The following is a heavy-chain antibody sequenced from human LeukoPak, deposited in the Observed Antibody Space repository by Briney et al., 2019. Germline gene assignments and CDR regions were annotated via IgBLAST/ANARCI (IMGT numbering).Heavy chain of an antibody. J-gene: IGHJ2*01. CDR2: IHHIGST. CDR3: ARGRGPRCSSTSCYTGSRVIYFDL. D-gene: IGHD2-2*02. CDR1: GGSFSGYY. Sequence: PSETLSLTCAVYGGSFSGYYWSWIRQPPGKGLEWIGEIHHIGSTNYNPFLKSRVTISVDTSKSQFSLKLSSVTAADTAVYYCARGRGPRCSSTSCYTGSRVIYFDLWGRGTLVTVSS. V-gene: IGHV4-34*01.